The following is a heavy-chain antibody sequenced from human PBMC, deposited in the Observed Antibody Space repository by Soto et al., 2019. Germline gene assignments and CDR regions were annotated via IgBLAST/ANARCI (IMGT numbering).Heavy chain of an antibody. J-gene: IGHJ4*02. CDR3: ARALDYCSSTSWHY. CDR2: INHSGST. D-gene: IGHD2-2*01. CDR1: GGSFSGYY. Sequence: SETLSLTCAVYGGSFSGYYWSWIRQPPGKGLEWIGEINHSGSTNYNPSLKSRVTISVDTSKNQFSLKLSSVTAADTAVYYCARALDYCSSTSWHYWGQGTLVTVSS. V-gene: IGHV4-34*01.